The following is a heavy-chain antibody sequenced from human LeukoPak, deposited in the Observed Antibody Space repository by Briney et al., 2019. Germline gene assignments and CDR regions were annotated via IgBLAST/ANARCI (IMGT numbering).Heavy chain of an antibody. Sequence: GGSLRLSCAASGFTFSSYGMHWVRQAPGKGLEWVAVISYDGSNKYYADSVKGRFTISRDNSKNTLYLQTNSLRAEDTAVYYCAKDQAQVPWFGELLAPMTFDYWGQGTLVTVSS. CDR2: ISYDGSNK. D-gene: IGHD3-10*01. V-gene: IGHV3-30*18. CDR3: AKDQAQVPWFGELLAPMTFDY. J-gene: IGHJ4*02. CDR1: GFTFSSYG.